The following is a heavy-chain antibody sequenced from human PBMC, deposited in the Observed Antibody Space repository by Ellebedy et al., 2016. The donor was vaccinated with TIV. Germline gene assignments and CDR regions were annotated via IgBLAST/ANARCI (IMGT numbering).Heavy chain of an antibody. Sequence: AASVKVSCKASGYTFTGHYMHWVRQAPGQGLEWMGWINPNSGGTNYAQNFQDRLTMTTDTSTATAHMELRSLTSDDTAVYYCGRVQLSPIYFDYWGQGTLVTVSS. D-gene: IGHD3-16*02. V-gene: IGHV1-2*02. CDR1: GYTFTGHY. CDR3: GRVQLSPIYFDY. CDR2: INPNSGGT. J-gene: IGHJ4*02.